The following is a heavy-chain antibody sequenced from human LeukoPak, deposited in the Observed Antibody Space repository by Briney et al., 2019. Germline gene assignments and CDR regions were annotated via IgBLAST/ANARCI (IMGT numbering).Heavy chain of an antibody. CDR2: TYYSGST. J-gene: IGHJ3*02. CDR1: GGSISSYY. Sequence: SETLSLTCTVSGGSISSYYWSWIRQPPGKGLEWIGYTYYSGSTNYNPSLKSRVTTSVDTSKNQFSLKLSSVTAADTAVYYCARSDYGAFDIWGQGTMVTVSS. V-gene: IGHV4-59*01. CDR3: ARSDYGAFDI. D-gene: IGHD4-17*01.